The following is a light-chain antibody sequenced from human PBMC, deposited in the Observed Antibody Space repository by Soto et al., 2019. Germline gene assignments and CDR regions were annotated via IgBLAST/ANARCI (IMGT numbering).Light chain of an antibody. J-gene: IGLJ2*01. CDR1: SSNIGSNY. CDR2: MNN. CDR3: AAWDDRLSGLV. Sequence: QSVLTQPPSASGTPGQRVTISCSGSSSNIGSNYVYWYHQLPGTAPKLVIYMNNQRPSGVPDRISGSKSGTSASPAISGLRSEDEDDYYCAAWDDRLSGLVFGRGTKLTVL. V-gene: IGLV1-47*01.